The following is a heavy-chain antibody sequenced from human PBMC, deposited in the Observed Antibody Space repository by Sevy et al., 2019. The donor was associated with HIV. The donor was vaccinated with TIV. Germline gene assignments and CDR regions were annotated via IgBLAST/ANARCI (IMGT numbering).Heavy chain of an antibody. CDR2: ISSSSNYI. D-gene: IGHD1-1*01. J-gene: IGHJ3*01. CDR1: GFTFSRDS. Sequence: GGSLRLSCAASGFTFSRDSMSWVRQAPGKGLEWIAYISSSSNYIYYGDSMKGRFTISRDNDKNSVYLQMKSLRAEDTAVYYCVGDPTGTTSPNGLDLWGLGTMVTVSS. CDR3: VGDPTGTTSPNGLDL. V-gene: IGHV3-21*01.